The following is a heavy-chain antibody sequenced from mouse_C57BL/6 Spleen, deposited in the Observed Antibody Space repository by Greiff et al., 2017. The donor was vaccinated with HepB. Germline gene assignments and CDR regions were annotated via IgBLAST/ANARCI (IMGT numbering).Heavy chain of an antibody. D-gene: IGHD1-1*01. CDR1: GYSITSGYD. CDR2: ISYSGST. J-gene: IGHJ4*01. Sequence: EVKLVESGPGMVKPSQSLSLTCTVTGYSITSGYDWHWIRHFPGNKLEWMGYISYSGSTNYNPSLKSRISITHDTSKNHFFLKLNSVTTEDTATYYCASTVVATDYYAMDYWGQGTSVTVSS. V-gene: IGHV3-1*01. CDR3: ASTVVATDYYAMDY.